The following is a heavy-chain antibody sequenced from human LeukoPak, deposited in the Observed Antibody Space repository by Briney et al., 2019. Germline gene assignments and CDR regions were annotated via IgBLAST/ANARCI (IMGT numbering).Heavy chain of an antibody. CDR3: AREGAYYDFWSGYPYYYYYYMDV. J-gene: IGHJ6*03. CDR1: GYTFTSYD. D-gene: IGHD3-3*01. CDR2: MNPNSGNT. V-gene: IGHV1-8*01. Sequence: ASVKVSCKASGYTFTSYDINWVRQATGQGLEWMGWMNPNSGNTGYAQKFQGRVTMTRNTSISTAYIELSSLRSEDTAVYYCAREGAYYDFWSGYPYYYYYYMDVWGKGTTVTVSS.